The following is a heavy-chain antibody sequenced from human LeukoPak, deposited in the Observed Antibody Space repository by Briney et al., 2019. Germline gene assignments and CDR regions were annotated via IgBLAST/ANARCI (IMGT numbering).Heavy chain of an antibody. V-gene: IGHV3-23*01. D-gene: IGHD6-19*01. Sequence: GGSLRLSCAASGFTFSSYAMSWVCQAPGKGLEWVSAISGSGGSTYYADSVKGRFTISRDNSKNTLYLQMNSLRAEDTAVYYCAKDRFSSGFSYYFDYWGQGTLVTVSS. J-gene: IGHJ4*02. CDR1: GFTFSSYA. CDR3: AKDRFSSGFSYYFDY. CDR2: ISGSGGST.